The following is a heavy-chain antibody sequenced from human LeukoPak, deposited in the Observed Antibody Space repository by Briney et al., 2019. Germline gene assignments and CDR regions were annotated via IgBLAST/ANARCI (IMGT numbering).Heavy chain of an antibody. CDR2: ISWNSGSI. CDR1: GFTFDDYA. CDR3: AKDISSYYDSSGYQDY. D-gene: IGHD3-22*01. Sequence: PGGSLRLFCAASGFTFDDYAMHWVRQAPGKGLEWVSGISWNSGSIGYADSVKGRFTISRDNAKNSLYLQMNSLRAEDTALYYCAKDISSYYDSSGYQDYWGQGTLVTVSS. V-gene: IGHV3-9*01. J-gene: IGHJ4*02.